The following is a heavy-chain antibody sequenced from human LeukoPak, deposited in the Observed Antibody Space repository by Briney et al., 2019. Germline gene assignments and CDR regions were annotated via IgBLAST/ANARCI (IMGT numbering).Heavy chain of an antibody. Sequence: GGSLRLSCAASGFTFNSYAMTWVRQAPGKGLEWVSAISGSGTNTYYADSVKGRFTISRDNSKNTLYLQMNSLRAEDTAVYYCARLLNDYGDYVIIYWGQGTLVTVSS. V-gene: IGHV3-23*01. CDR3: ARLLNDYGDYVIIY. D-gene: IGHD4-17*01. CDR2: ISGSGTNT. CDR1: GFTFNSYA. J-gene: IGHJ4*02.